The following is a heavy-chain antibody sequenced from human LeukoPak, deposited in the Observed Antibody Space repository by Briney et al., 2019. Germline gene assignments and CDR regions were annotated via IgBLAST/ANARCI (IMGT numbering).Heavy chain of an antibody. CDR2: IYYSGST. CDR1: GGSISSYY. V-gene: IGHV4-59*08. Sequence: PSETLSLTCTVSGGSISSYYWSWIRQPPGKGLEWIAYIYYSGSTNYNPSLKSRVTISVDTSKNQLSLKLSSVTAADTAVYYCAIAPNLSFFDFWGQGTLVTVSS. CDR3: AIAPNLSFFDF. J-gene: IGHJ4*02.